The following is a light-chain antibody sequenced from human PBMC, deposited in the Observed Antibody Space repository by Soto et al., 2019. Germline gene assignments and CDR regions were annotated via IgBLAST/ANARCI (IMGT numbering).Light chain of an antibody. J-gene: IGLJ2*01. Sequence: QSVLTQPPSVSGAPGQRVTISCTGSTSNIGAGYDVHWYQHLPGTAPKLLIYGNNNRPSRVPDRFSGSKSDTSASLAITGLQAEDEADYYCQSYDSSLSLVVFGGGTKLTVL. V-gene: IGLV1-40*01. CDR2: GNN. CDR1: TSNIGAGYD. CDR3: QSYDSSLSLVV.